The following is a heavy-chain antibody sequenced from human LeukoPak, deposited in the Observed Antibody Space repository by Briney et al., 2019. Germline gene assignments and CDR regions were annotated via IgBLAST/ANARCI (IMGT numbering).Heavy chain of an antibody. CDR1: GLTFSSND. J-gene: IGHJ4*02. CDR3: AKDPRRNYYDSSGYLVY. D-gene: IGHD3-22*01. CDR2: ISGSGNRT. V-gene: IGHV3-23*01. Sequence: GGSLKLSCAASGLTFSSNDMTWVRQGPGKGLEWVSSISGSGNRTYYADSVKGRFTISRDKSKNTLYLQMNSLGAEDTAVYYCAKDPRRNYYDSSGYLVYWGQGTLVTVSS.